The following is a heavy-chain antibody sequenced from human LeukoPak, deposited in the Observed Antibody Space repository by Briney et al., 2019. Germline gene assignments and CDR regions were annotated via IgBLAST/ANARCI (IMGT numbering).Heavy chain of an antibody. CDR3: ARGRGSSSWPRG. J-gene: IGHJ1*01. CDR1: GFTFSSYS. CDR2: INQDGSEK. V-gene: IGHV3-7*01. Sequence: GGSLRLSCAASGFTFSSYSMSWVRQAPGKGLEWVANINQDGSEKYYVDSVKGRFTISRDSAKNSLYLQMNSLRAEDTAVYYCARGRGSSSWPRGWGQGTLVTVSS. D-gene: IGHD6-13*01.